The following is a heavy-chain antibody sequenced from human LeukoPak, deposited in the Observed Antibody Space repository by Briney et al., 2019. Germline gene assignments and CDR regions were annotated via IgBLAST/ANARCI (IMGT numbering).Heavy chain of an antibody. CDR1: GFTFSSYA. V-gene: IGHV3-30-3*01. J-gene: IGHJ4*02. D-gene: IGHD6-13*01. CDR2: ISYEGSNK. Sequence: HGGSLRLSCAESGFTFSSYAIHWVCAALGTGLEWVAHISYEGSNKYYADSVKGRFTISRDNSKNTLYLQMNSLRAEDTAVYYCARDPGIAAAHRHLDFDYWGQGTLVTASS. CDR3: ARDPGIAAAHRHLDFDY.